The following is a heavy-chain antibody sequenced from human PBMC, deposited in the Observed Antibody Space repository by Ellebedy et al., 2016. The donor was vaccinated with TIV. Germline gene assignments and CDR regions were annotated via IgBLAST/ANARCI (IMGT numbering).Heavy chain of an antibody. D-gene: IGHD1-1*01. J-gene: IGHJ4*02. CDR2: INPGGGST. V-gene: IGHV1-46*04. CDR1: GYSFSSYG. CDR3: ARWGQLGYDY. Sequence: ASVKVSCKASGYSFSSYGISWVRQAPGQGLEMMGVINPGGGSTSYAQKLQGRVTMTRDTSTRTVYMELSSLRSDDTAVYYCARWGQLGYDYWGQGTLVTVSS.